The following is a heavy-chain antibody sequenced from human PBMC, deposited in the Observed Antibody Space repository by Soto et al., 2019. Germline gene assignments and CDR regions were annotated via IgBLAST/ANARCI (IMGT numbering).Heavy chain of an antibody. J-gene: IGHJ6*02. CDR1: GGTFSTSA. V-gene: IGHV1-69*12. CDR3: ARDKDRLQLGGNYYYILDV. D-gene: IGHD5-12*01. CDR2: IMPIFPTP. Sequence: QVQLEQSGAEVKKPGSSVKVSCKASGGTFSTSAISWVRQAPGQGLEWMGGIMPIFPTPDYAQKFQGRVTITAAEATSTAYMELSGLKSDATAVYYCARDKDRLQLGGNYYYILDVWGQGPTVTVSS.